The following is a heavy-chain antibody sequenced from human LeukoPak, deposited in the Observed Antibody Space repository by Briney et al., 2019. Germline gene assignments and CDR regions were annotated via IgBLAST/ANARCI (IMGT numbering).Heavy chain of an antibody. Sequence: PSETLSLTCTVPGGSISSYYWSWIRQPPGKGLGWIGHIYYSGSTNYNPSLKSRVTISVDTSKNQFSLKLSSVTAADTAVYYCAKTYYDILTGYGGPYYMDVWGKGTTVTVSS. D-gene: IGHD3-9*01. V-gene: IGHV4-59*01. CDR1: GGSISSYY. J-gene: IGHJ6*03. CDR3: AKTYYDILTGYGGPYYMDV. CDR2: IYYSGST.